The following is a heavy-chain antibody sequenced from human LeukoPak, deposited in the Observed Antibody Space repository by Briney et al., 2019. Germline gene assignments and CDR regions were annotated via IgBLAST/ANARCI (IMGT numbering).Heavy chain of an antibody. D-gene: IGHD4-17*01. CDR1: GYTFTSYG. V-gene: IGHV1-18*01. CDR2: ISAYNGNT. Sequence: ASVKVSCKASGYTFTSYGISWVRQAPGQGLEWMGWISAYNGNTNYAQKLQGRVTMTTDTSTSTAYMGLRSLRSDDTAVYYCARDRYGDYYNWFDPWGQGTLVTVSS. J-gene: IGHJ5*02. CDR3: ARDRYGDYYNWFDP.